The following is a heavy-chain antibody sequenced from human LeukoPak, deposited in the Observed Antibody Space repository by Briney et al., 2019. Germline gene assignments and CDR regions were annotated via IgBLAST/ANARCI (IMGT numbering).Heavy chain of an antibody. CDR2: ISYDGSNK. CDR3: ARDYNSSGIYYFDY. V-gene: IGHV3-30*04. D-gene: IGHD3-22*01. J-gene: IGHJ4*02. Sequence: GGSLRLSCAASGFTFSSYAMHWVRQAPGKGLEGVGVISYDGSNKYYADSVRGRFTISRDNSKNTLYLQMNSLRAEDTAVYYCARDYNSSGIYYFDYWGQGTLVTVSS. CDR1: GFTFSSYA.